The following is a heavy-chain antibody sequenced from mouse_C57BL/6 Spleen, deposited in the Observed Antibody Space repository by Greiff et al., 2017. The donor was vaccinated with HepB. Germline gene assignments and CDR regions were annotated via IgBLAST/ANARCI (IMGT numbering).Heavy chain of an antibody. J-gene: IGHJ2*01. CDR3: ARSGRSSFFDY. Sequence: QVQLQQPGAELVMPGASVKLSCKASGYTFTSYWMHWVKQRPGQGLEWIGEIDPSDSYTNYNQKFKGKSTLTVDKSSSTAYMQLSSLTSEDSAVYYCARSGRSSFFDYWGQGTTLTVSS. D-gene: IGHD1-1*01. CDR2: IDPSDSYT. CDR1: GYTFTSYW. V-gene: IGHV1-69*01.